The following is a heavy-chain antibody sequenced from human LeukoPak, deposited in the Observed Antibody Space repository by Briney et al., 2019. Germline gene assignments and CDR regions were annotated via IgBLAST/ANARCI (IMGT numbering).Heavy chain of an antibody. J-gene: IGHJ4*02. CDR3: VREMTGGYFDS. CDR1: GFTVSNSY. CDR2: IQSGGTI. V-gene: IGHV3-66*01. Sequence: GGSLSLSCAASGFTVSNSYMNWVRQAPGKGLEWVSAIQSGGTIYYGDSVKGRFTISRDNSKNTLYLQMDSLRVEDTAVYYCVREMTGGYFDSWGQGTLVTVSS.